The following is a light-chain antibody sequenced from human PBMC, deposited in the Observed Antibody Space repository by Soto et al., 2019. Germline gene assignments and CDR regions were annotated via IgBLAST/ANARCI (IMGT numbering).Light chain of an antibody. CDR2: DAS. V-gene: IGKV1-33*01. CDR3: PPYETLPS. Sequence: DIQMTQSASSLSASVGYRVTMTCQASQNINNYLNWYQQKPGRAPKLLIYDASNLEAGVPSRFRGSGSGTDFTFTISRLQPEDIPTYYCPPYETLPSFAQGTRLEIK. CDR1: QNINNY. J-gene: IGKJ5*01.